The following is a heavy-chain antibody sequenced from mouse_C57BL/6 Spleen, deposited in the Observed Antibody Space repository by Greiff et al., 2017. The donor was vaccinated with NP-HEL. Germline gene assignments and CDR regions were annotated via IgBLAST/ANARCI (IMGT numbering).Heavy chain of an antibody. CDR2: IYPGSGNT. D-gene: IGHD2-12*01. J-gene: IGHJ2*01. CDR3: ARKVYSNTGDYFDY. V-gene: IGHV1-66*01. CDR1: GYSFTSYY. Sequence: QVQLQQSGPELVKPGASVKISCKASGYSFTSYYIHWVKQRPGQGLEWIGWIYPGSGNTKYNEKFKGKATLTADTSSSTAYMQLSSLTSEDSAVYYCARKVYSNTGDYFDYWGQGTTLTVSS.